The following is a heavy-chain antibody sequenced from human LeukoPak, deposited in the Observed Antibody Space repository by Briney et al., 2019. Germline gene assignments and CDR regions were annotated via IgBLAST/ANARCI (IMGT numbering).Heavy chain of an antibody. V-gene: IGHV3-7*01. J-gene: IGHJ4*02. CDR1: GFTFTNYW. CDR3: ARLREIPVFGVVTKSTPYFDY. Sequence: GGSLRLSCAASGFTFTNYWMSWVRQAPGKGLELVANIKQDRSEKYYVDSVKGRFTISRDNAKNSLYLQMNSLRAEDTAVYYCARLREIPVFGVVTKSTPYFDYWGQGTLVTVSS. CDR2: IKQDRSEK. D-gene: IGHD3-3*01.